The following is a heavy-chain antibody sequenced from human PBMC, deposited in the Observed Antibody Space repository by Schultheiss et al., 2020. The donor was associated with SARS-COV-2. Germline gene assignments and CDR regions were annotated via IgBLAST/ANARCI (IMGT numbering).Heavy chain of an antibody. V-gene: IGHV1-69*13. CDR2: IIPIFGTA. D-gene: IGHD1-7*01. CDR3: ARLDTGTLYYYYYGMDV. CDR1: GGTFSSYA. Sequence: SVKVSCKASGGTFSSYAISWVRQAPGQGLEWMGGIIPIFGTANYAQKFQGRVTITADESTSTAYMELSSLRSEDTAVYYCARLDTGTLYYYYYGMDVWGQGTTVTVSS. J-gene: IGHJ6*02.